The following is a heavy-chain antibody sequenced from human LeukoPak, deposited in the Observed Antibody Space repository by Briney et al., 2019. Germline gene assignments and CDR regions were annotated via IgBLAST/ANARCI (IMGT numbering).Heavy chain of an antibody. D-gene: IGHD4/OR15-4a*01. Sequence: GGSLRLSCAASGFTFSSYAMHWVRQAPGKGLEWEAVISYDGSNKYYADSVKGRFTISRDNSKNTLYLQMNSLRAEDTAVYYCASGDYGDPPLNYWGQGTLVTVSS. V-gene: IGHV3-30*04. CDR3: ASGDYGDPPLNY. J-gene: IGHJ4*02. CDR2: ISYDGSNK. CDR1: GFTFSSYA.